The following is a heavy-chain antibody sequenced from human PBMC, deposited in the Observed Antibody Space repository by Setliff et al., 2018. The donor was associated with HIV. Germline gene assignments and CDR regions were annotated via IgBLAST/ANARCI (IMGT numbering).Heavy chain of an antibody. D-gene: IGHD5-12*01. CDR3: ARDPSVEMATIEYYFDY. CDR1: RSTFNSHT. J-gene: IGHJ4*02. V-gene: IGHV1-69*04. CDR2: IIPILGVA. Sequence: SVKVSCKASRSTFNSHTINWVRQAPGQGLDWMGRIIPILGVANYAQRFQGKVTITADKSTSTAYMELSSLRSEDTAVYYCARDPSVEMATIEYYFDYWGQGTLVTVSS.